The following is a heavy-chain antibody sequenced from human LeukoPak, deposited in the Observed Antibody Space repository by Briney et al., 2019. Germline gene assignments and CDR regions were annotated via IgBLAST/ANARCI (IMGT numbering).Heavy chain of an antibody. Sequence: SETLSLTCAVYGGSFSGYYWSWIRQPPGKGLEWIGEINHSGSTNYNPSLKSRVTISVDTSKNQFSLKLSSVTAADTAVYYCAREAGPHSRGWYYFDYWGQGTLVTVSS. V-gene: IGHV4-34*01. J-gene: IGHJ4*02. CDR1: GGSFSGYY. CDR2: INHSGST. CDR3: AREAGPHSRGWYYFDY. D-gene: IGHD6-19*01.